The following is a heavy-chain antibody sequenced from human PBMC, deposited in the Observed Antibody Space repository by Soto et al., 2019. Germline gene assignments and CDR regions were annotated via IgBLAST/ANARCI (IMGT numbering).Heavy chain of an antibody. CDR1: GGSFSSYH. J-gene: IGHJ4*02. V-gene: IGHV4-59*10. CDR3: ARARFGEVLLFDY. CDR2: LYSSGST. Sequence: SETLALTCAVYGGSFSSYHWSWIWQTDGKGLEWIGRLYSSGSTNYNPSLKRRVTLSVDTSKNQFSLKLSSVTAADTAVYYCARARFGEVLLFDYWGQGALVTVSS. D-gene: IGHD3-10*02.